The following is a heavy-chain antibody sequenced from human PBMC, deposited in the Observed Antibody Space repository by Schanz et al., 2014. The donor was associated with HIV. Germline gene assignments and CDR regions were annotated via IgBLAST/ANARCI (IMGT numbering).Heavy chain of an antibody. J-gene: IGHJ4*02. V-gene: IGHV3-72*01. CDR3: ASHSSNRPQGF. CDR2: SRNRAKSYTT. CDR1: GFTFNSYA. D-gene: IGHD6-6*01. Sequence: EVQLLESGGGLLHPGGSLRLSCAASGFTFNSYAMNALSWVRQAPGKGLEWVGRSRNRAKSYTTDYAASVKGRFSISRDDSQTSVYLQMNSLKTEDTAVYHCASHSSNRPQGFWGQGTLVTVSS.